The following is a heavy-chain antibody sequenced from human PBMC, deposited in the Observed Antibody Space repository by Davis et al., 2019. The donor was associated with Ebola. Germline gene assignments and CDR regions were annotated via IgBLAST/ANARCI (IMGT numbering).Heavy chain of an antibody. Sequence: GGSLRLSCAASGFTFSSYWMHWVRQAPGKGLEWVAGIWSNVITTFSTESVEGRFTISRDNSKNTLFLQMNSLRVEDTAVYYCARSYYGGDYLDNWGQGTLVAVSS. D-gene: IGHD3-10*01. J-gene: IGHJ4*02. CDR3: ARSYYGGDYLDN. CDR1: GFTFSSYW. V-gene: IGHV3-33*08. CDR2: IWSNVITT.